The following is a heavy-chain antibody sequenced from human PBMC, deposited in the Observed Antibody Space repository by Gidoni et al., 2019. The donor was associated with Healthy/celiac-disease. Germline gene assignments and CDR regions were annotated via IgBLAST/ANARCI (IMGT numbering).Heavy chain of an antibody. CDR2: INHSGST. CDR3: ARGLVSRYSYGYGLYFDY. Sequence: QVQLQQWGAGLLKPSATLSLPCAVYGGSFSGYYWSWIRQPPGKGLEWIGEINHSGSTNYNPSLKSRVTISVDTSKNQFSLKLSSVTAADTAVYYCARGLVSRYSYGYGLYFDYWGQGTLVTVSS. CDR1: GGSFSGYY. V-gene: IGHV4-34*01. D-gene: IGHD5-18*01. J-gene: IGHJ4*02.